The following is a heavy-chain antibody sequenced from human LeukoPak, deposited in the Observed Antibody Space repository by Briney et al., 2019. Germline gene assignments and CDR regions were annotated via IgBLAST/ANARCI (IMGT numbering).Heavy chain of an antibody. CDR1: GGSISSSRYS. Sequence: SETLSLTCTVSGGSISSSRYSWGWIRQPPGKGLEWIGTIYYSGSTYYNPSLKSRVTISVDTSKNQFPLRLSSVTAADTAVYYCARHAYYSDSSGYYYDSSGYYYYFDYWGQGTLVTVSS. J-gene: IGHJ4*02. CDR3: ARHAYYSDSSGYYYDSSGYYYYFDY. D-gene: IGHD3-22*01. CDR2: IYYSGST. V-gene: IGHV4-39*01.